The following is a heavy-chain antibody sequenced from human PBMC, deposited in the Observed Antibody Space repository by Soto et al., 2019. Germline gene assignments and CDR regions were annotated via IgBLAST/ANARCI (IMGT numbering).Heavy chain of an antibody. CDR1: GFSLSNTRLG. D-gene: IGHD2-2*01. J-gene: IGHJ5*02. CDR3: ALIKDCSRTDCYLASFDP. CDR2: IFSNDEK. Sequence: QVTLKESGPVVVKPTETLTLTCTVSGFSLSNTRLGVSWIRQPPGKALKWRAHIFSNDEKSYSTSLKNRLTISKDISRSQVVLTMTNVDPVDSATYYCALIKDCSRTDCYLASFDPWGQGTLVTVSS. V-gene: IGHV2-26*01.